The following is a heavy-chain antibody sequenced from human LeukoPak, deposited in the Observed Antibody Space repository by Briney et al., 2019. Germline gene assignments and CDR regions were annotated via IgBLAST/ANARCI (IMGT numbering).Heavy chain of an antibody. Sequence: SETLSLTCTVSGGSIGSSHWSWIRQPPGKGLEWIGNIHTSGGTNYSPSLKSRVTISADTSRNQFSLKLSSVTAADTAVYYCARGTSMVVTPNYYYYYCMDVWGKGTTVPVSS. CDR2: IHTSGGT. CDR3: ARGTSMVVTPNYYYYYCMDV. V-gene: IGHV4-4*09. D-gene: IGHD5-18*01. CDR1: GGSIGSSH. J-gene: IGHJ6*03.